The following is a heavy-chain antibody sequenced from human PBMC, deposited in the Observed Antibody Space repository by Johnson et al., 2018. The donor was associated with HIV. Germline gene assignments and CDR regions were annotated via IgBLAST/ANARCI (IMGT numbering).Heavy chain of an antibody. V-gene: IGHV3-20*04. D-gene: IGHD3-3*01. CDR2: INWNGGST. CDR3: ARSLRAIIFGGVIYPPDALAI. CDR1: GFSFDDYG. Sequence: VQLVESGGGLVQPGRSLRLSCAASGFSFDDYGMSWVRQAPGKGLEWVSGINWNGGSTGYSDSVKGRFSISRDKAKNSLYLQINSLRAEDTALYYCARSLRAIIFGGVIYPPDALAIWCQGKLVTVSS. J-gene: IGHJ3*02.